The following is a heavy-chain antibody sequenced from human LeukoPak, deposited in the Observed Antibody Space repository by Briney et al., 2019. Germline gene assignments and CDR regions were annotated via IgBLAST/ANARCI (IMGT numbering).Heavy chain of an antibody. CDR2: IYHSGST. CDR1: GGSISSGGYS. J-gene: IGHJ4*02. Sequence: PSQTLSLTCAVSGGSISSGGYSWSWVRQPPGKGLEWIGYIYHSGSTYYNPSLKSRVTISVDRSKNQFSLKLSSVTAADTAVYYCARGATVTTDYFDYWGQGTLVTVSS. CDR3: ARGATVTTDYFDY. D-gene: IGHD4-17*01. V-gene: IGHV4-30-2*01.